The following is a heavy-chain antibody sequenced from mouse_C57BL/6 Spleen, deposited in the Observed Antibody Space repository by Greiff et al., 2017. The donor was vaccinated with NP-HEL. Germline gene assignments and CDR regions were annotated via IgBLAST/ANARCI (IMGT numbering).Heavy chain of an antibody. CDR1: GYTFTDYN. Sequence: EVQLQQSGPELVKPGASVKIPCKASGYTFTDYNMDWVKQSHGKSLEWIGDINPNNGGTIYNQKFKGKATLTVDKSSSTAYMELRSLTSEDTAVYYCARHYGISYVSYWYFDVWGTGTTVTVSS. V-gene: IGHV1-18*01. CDR3: ARHYGISYVSYWYFDV. CDR2: INPNNGGT. D-gene: IGHD1-1*01. J-gene: IGHJ1*03.